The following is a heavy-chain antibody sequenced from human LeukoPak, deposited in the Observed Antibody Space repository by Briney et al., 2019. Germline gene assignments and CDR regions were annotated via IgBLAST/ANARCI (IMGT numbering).Heavy chain of an antibody. D-gene: IGHD2-21*01. V-gene: IGHV6-1*01. CDR2: TYYRSKWYN. CDR1: GDSVSSNSTA. Sequence: SQTLSLTCAISGDSVSSNSTAWNWISQSPSRGLEWLGRTYYRSKWYNDYAESVQSRITINPDTSKNQFSLQLNSVTPEDTAVYYCAGGDPPDFDYWGQGTLVTVSS. J-gene: IGHJ4*02. CDR3: AGGDPPDFDY.